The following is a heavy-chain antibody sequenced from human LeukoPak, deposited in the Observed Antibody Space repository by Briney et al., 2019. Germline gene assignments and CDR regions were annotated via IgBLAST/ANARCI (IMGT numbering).Heavy chain of an antibody. CDR3: FCGSRFVYHFDY. D-gene: IGHD2-21*01. CDR2: TSSSDAGT. Sequence: PGGSLRLSCAAFGFPLSSYAMSWVRQAPGKGLEWVSATSSSDAGTYHADSVRGRFTISRDNAKKSLYLQMNSLTAEDTAVYYCFCGSRFVYHFDYWGQGTLVTVSS. CDR1: GFPLSSYA. V-gene: IGHV3-23*01. J-gene: IGHJ4*02.